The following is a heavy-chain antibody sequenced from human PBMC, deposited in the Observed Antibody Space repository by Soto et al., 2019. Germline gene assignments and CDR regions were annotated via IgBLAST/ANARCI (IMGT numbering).Heavy chain of an antibody. J-gene: IGHJ3*02. Sequence: LRLSCAASGFTFSIYDIHAVRQAPGKGLEWVAVISSDGSNKYYGDSVKGRFAISRDNSKNRLHLQMNSLRVEDTAIYYCAMIHSGSFGFDIWGRGTMVTVSS. CDR3: AMIHSGSFGFDI. D-gene: IGHD3-3*02. CDR1: GFTFSIYD. V-gene: IGHV3-30*03. CDR2: ISSDGSNK.